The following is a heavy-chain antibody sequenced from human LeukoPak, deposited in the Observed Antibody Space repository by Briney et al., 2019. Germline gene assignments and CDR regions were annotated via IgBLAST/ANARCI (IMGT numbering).Heavy chain of an antibody. D-gene: IGHD2-2*01. CDR2: IFWDDDK. V-gene: IGHV2-5*08. CDR3: AHRLRAFSIDI. CDR1: GGSISSYYW. J-gene: IGHJ3*02. Sequence: TLSLTCTVSGGSISSYYWSWIRQPPGKALEWLALIFWDDDKTYRPSLRSRLTITKDTSKNQVVLTMTNMDPVDTGTYYCAHRLRAFSIDIWGQGTMVTVSS.